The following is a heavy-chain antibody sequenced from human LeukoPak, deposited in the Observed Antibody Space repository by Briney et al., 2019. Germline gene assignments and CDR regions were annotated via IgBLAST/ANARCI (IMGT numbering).Heavy chain of an antibody. CDR3: ARGVYGPRRDFYY. V-gene: IGHV4-39*07. D-gene: IGHD2/OR15-2a*01. J-gene: IGHJ4*02. CDR1: GGSITSSSYY. Sequence: SETLSLTCNVSGGSITSSSYYWVWIRQPPGEGLEWIATIYYTGNTYYNPSLKSRVTMSLDTSKKQFSLKLTSVTAADTAVYYCARGVYGPRRDFYYWGQGALFTVSS. CDR2: IYYTGNT.